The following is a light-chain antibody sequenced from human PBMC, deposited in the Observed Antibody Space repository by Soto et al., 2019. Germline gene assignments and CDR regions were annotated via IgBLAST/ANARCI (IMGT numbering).Light chain of an antibody. CDR3: QQYNEWPLT. Sequence: EIVLTQSPATLSVYQGERASLSCRASGSVSSNLAWYQQKPGQAPRLLIYNSFTRATGIPARVSGSGSGTEFTLTISSLQFEDFAVYYCQQYNEWPLTFGGGTKVEIK. J-gene: IGKJ4*01. V-gene: IGKV3-15*01. CDR1: GSVSSN. CDR2: NSF.